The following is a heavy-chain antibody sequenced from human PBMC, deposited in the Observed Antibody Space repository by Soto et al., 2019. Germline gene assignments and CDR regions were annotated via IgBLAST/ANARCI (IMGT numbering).Heavy chain of an antibody. CDR1: SGSISSSNW. J-gene: IGHJ5*02. Sequence: QVQLQESGPGLVKPSGTLSLTCAVSSGSISSSNWWSWVRQPPGKGLEWIGEIYHSGSTNYNPSLKSSVTISVKQAKKQFSLKLSSVTAAGTAVYYWARDRRRGGNWFDPWGQGTLVTVSS. CDR2: IYHSGST. D-gene: IGHD3-10*01. CDR3: ARDRRRGGNWFDP. V-gene: IGHV4-4*02.